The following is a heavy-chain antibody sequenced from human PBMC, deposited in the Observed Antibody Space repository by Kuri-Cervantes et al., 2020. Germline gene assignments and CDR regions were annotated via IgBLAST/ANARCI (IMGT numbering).Heavy chain of an antibody. CDR2: MNPNSGNT. CDR1: GYTFTSYY. J-gene: IGHJ6*02. V-gene: IGHV1-8*02. Sequence: ASVKVSCKASGYTFTSYYMHWVRQAPGHGLEWMGWMNPNSGNTGYAQKFQGRVTMTRNTSISTAYMELSSLRSEDTAVYYCARTSYSSSWYGAYYYYYGMDVWGQGTTVTVSS. CDR3: ARTSYSSSWYGAYYYYYGMDV. D-gene: IGHD6-13*01.